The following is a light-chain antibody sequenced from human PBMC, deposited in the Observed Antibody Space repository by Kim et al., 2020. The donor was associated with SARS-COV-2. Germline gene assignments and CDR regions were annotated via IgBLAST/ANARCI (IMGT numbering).Light chain of an antibody. CDR3: QTWGAGIRV. V-gene: IGLV4-69*01. CDR1: HEYSTYA. J-gene: IGLJ3*02. Sequence: ASVKLTRTLSHEYSTYAIAWHQQQPEKGPRFLMKLNSDGSHRKGDGIPDRFSGSSSGAERYLSISSLQSDDEGDYYCQTWGAGIRVFGGGTKLTVL. CDR2: LNSDGSH.